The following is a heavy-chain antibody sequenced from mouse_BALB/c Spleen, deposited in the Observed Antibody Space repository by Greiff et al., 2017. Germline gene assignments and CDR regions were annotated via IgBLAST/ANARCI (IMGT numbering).Heavy chain of an antibody. CDR3: ARVERVLRYFDD. D-gene: IGHD1-1*01. CDR2: INPSTGYT. CDR1: GYTFTSYW. V-gene: IGHV1-7*01. J-gene: IGHJ2*01. Sequence: QVQLKQSGAELAKPGASVKMSCKASGYTFTSYWMHWVKQRPGQGLEWIGYINPSTGYTEYNQKFKDKATLTADKSSSTAYMQLSSLTSEDSAVYYCARVERVLRYFDDWGQGTTLTVSS.